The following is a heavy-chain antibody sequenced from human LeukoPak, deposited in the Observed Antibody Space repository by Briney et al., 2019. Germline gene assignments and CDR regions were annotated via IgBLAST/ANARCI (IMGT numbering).Heavy chain of an antibody. Sequence: GGSLRLSCAASGFTFSSYWMHWVRQAPGKGLVWVSRINSDGSSTTCADFVRGRFTISRDNAKNTLYLQMNSLRVEDTAVYYCARETGIAAAGTGYYYYYMDVWGKGTTVTVS. V-gene: IGHV3-74*01. J-gene: IGHJ6*03. D-gene: IGHD6-13*01. CDR3: ARETGIAAAGTGYYYYYMDV. CDR2: INSDGSST. CDR1: GFTFSSYW.